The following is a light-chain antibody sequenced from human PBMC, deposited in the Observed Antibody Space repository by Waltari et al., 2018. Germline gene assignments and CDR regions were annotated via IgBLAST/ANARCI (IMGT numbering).Light chain of an antibody. CDR3: GTWDRSDTQPV. CDR2: GKN. V-gene: IGLV3-19*02. J-gene: IGLJ2*01. CDR1: SLKTYY. Sequence: SSELTQEPALSVALGHTVRMTCQGESLKTYYASWYQQKLGQVPVLVIHGKNNRPSGIPGRFSVSWSGNINYLTITAAQVEDEADYYCGTWDRSDTQPVFGGGTRLTVL.